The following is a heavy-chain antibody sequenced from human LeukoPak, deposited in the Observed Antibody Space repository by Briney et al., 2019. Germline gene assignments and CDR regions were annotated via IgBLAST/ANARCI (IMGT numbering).Heavy chain of an antibody. J-gene: IGHJ5*02. CDR2: IYASGST. Sequence: SETLSLTCTASGGSISSGSYYWSWIRQPAGKGLEWIGRIYASGSTNYNPSLKSRVTISVDTSKNQFSLKLSSVTAADTAVYYCARDNGGILSSWGQGTLVTVSS. CDR1: GGSISSGSYY. D-gene: IGHD3-16*02. CDR3: ARDNGGILSS. V-gene: IGHV4-61*02.